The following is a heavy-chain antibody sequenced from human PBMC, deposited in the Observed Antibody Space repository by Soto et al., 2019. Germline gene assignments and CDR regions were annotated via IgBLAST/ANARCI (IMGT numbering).Heavy chain of an antibody. J-gene: IGHJ6*02. CDR3: AAVGDISSQTYYYYYGIDV. Sequence: QMQLVQSGPEVKKPGTSVKVSCKASGFTFTSSAVQWVRQARGQLLEWIGWIVVGSGKTNYAQKLQERFTITRDKSTSTAYRELSSLRSEDTAVYYCAAVGDISSQTYYYYYGIDVWGQGTTVTLSS. V-gene: IGHV1-58*01. CDR2: IVVGSGKT. CDR1: GFTFTSSA. D-gene: IGHD2-15*01.